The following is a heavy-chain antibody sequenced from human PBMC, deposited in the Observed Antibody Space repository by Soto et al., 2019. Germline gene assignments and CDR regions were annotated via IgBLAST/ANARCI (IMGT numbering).Heavy chain of an antibody. Sequence: SETLSLTCTVSGGSISSGDYYWSWIRQPPGKGLEWIGYIYYSGSTYYNPSLKSRVTISVDTSKNQFSLKLSSVTAADTAVYYCARGEIVATYGMDVWGQGTTVNVSS. V-gene: IGHV4-30-4*01. CDR3: ARGEIVATYGMDV. CDR2: IYYSGST. CDR1: GGSISSGDYY. D-gene: IGHD5-12*01. J-gene: IGHJ6*02.